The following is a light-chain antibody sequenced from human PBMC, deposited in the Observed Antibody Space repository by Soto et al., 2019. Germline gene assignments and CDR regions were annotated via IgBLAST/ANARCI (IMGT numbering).Light chain of an antibody. CDR2: GAS. J-gene: IGKJ1*01. CDR1: QSVSSN. V-gene: IGKV3-15*01. CDR3: QQYNNWPRT. Sequence: EIVMTQSPATLSVSPGERATLSCRASQSVSSNLAWYQQKPGQAPRLLIYGASTRATGIPARFSGSGSGTEFTLTISSLQSEDFAVYYCQQYNNWPRTFGQGAMAAI.